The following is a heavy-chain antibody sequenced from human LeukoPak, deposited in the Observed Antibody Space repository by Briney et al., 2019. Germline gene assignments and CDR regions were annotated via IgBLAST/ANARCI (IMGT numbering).Heavy chain of an antibody. V-gene: IGHV1-8*01. Sequence: GASVKVSCKASGYTFTSYDINWVRQATGQGLEWMGWMNPNSGNTGYAQKFQGRVTMTRNTSISTAYMELSSLRSEDTAVYYCARGGEPHSSSWLALLYWYFDLWGRGTLVTVSS. CDR1: GYTFTSYD. J-gene: IGHJ2*01. CDR3: ARGGEPHSSSWLALLYWYFDL. D-gene: IGHD6-13*01. CDR2: MNPNSGNT.